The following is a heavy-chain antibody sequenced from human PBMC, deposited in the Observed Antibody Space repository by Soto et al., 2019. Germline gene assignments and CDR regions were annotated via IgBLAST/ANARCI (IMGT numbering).Heavy chain of an antibody. J-gene: IGHJ4*02. Sequence: GGSLRLSCAASGFTFSSYAMSWVRQAPGKGLEWVSAISGSGGSTYYADSVKGRFTISRDNSKSTLYLQMNSLRAEDTAVYYWAKGLEAAGTLTPRGLGARETLVTVSS. CDR2: ISGSGGST. CDR1: GFTFSSYA. D-gene: IGHD6-13*01. CDR3: AKGLEAAGTLTPRGL. V-gene: IGHV3-23*01.